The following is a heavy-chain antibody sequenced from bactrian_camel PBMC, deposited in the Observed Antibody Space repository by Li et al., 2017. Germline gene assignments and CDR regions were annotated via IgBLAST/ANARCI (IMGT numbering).Heavy chain of an antibody. CDR1: GRSYSHDC. D-gene: IGHD1*01. V-gene: IGHV3S53*01. CDR2: INNDGKT. Sequence: QLVESGGGSVQAGGSLRLSCAASGRSYSHDCMGWFRQAPGNECEWVSTINNDGKTYYANSVKGRFTISQDSARITAYLQMASLKPEDTAVYYCVPVALEERDGLVSCARWSQGTQVTVS. J-gene: IGHJ4*01.